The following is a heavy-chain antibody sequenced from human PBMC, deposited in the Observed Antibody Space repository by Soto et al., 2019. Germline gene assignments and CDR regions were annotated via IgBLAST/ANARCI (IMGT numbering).Heavy chain of an antibody. CDR2: ISADSRNT. CDR1: GYTFTIYG. CDR3: ARRFGVAPVYDAYDL. D-gene: IGHD3-10*01. V-gene: IGHV1-18*01. J-gene: IGHJ3*01. Sequence: QVQLVQSGAEVKKPGASVKVSCKASGYTFTIYGISWMRQAPGQGLEWMGWISADSRNTKYAQKFQGRVTMTTDTTTRTAYMELRSLRSNETAMYYCARRFGVAPVYDAYDLWGQGTMVTVSS.